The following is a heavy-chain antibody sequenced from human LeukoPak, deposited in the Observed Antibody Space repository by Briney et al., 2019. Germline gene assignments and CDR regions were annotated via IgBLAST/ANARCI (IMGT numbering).Heavy chain of an antibody. CDR2: IYYSGST. CDR3: AGRRGYSFDY. Sequence: SETLSLTRTVSGGSISSYYWSWIRQPPGKGLEWIGYIYYSGSTNYNPSLKSRVTISVDTSKNQFSLKLSSVTAADTAVYYCAGRRGYSFDYWGQGTLVTVSS. J-gene: IGHJ4*02. CDR1: GGSISSYY. D-gene: IGHD5-18*01. V-gene: IGHV4-59*08.